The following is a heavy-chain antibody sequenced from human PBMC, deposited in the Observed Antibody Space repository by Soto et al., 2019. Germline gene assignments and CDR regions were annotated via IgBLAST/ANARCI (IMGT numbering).Heavy chain of an antibody. CDR1: GFSFKSAP. D-gene: IGHD3-16*01. CDR3: TKDLNWGIISTTHDH. CDR2: INGGDDSE. Sequence: GSLGMSCAVSGFSFKSAPMSWVRRASGKGLEWVSGINGGDDSEHYVDSVRGRFTIIRDNSKNLLLLQMNSLRVEDTAIYYCTKDLNWGIISTTHDHWGQGTQVTVFS. V-gene: IGHV3-23*01. J-gene: IGHJ4*02.